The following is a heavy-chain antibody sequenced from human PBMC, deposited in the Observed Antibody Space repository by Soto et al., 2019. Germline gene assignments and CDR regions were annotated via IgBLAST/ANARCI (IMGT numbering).Heavy chain of an antibody. CDR1: GFTIGGAW. CDR2: IRQDGNEM. J-gene: IGHJ6*02. V-gene: IGHV3-7*01. Sequence: VGPLRLSCAASGFTIGGAWMSWVGQAPGKGLEWVAKIRQDGNEMYYVDAVRGRFTISRDNAKNSLYLQMNSLRVEDTALYYCARDGYSYALDVWGQGSTVTVSS. CDR3: ARDGYSYALDV.